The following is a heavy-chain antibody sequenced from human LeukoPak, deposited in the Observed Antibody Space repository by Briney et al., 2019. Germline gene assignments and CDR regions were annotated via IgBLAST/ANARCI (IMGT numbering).Heavy chain of an antibody. CDR1: GYTFTSYA. Sequence: ASVKVSCKASGYTFTSYAMHWVRQAPGQRLEWMGWINAGNGNTKYSRKFQGRVTITRDTSASTAYMELSSLRSEDTAVYYCARELRWFGELLVGDAFDIWGQGTMVTVSS. CDR2: INAGNGNT. D-gene: IGHD3-10*01. V-gene: IGHV1-3*01. CDR3: ARELRWFGELLVGDAFDI. J-gene: IGHJ3*02.